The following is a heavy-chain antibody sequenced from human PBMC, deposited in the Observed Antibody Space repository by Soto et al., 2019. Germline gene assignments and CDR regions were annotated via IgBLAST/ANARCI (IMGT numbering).Heavy chain of an antibody. CDR2: INPGNGNK. D-gene: IGHD3-22*01. J-gene: IGHJ4*02. V-gene: IGHV1-3*01. CDR1: GYTFTSYG. Sequence: ASVKDSCKASGYTFTSYGMNWVRQAPGRGLERMGWINPGNGNKKYSQKIQGRVIIERDISASTAYMELSSLRSEDTSVYYCARGGYFDSSNYLAYWGLGTLVTVSS. CDR3: ARGGYFDSSNYLAY.